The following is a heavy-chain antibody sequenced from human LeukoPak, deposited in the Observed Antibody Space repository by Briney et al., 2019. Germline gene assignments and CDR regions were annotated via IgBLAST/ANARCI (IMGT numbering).Heavy chain of an antibody. D-gene: IGHD5-18*01. Sequence: GGSLRLSCTASRLTFSTYAMDWVRQAPGKGLEWVSSISSGGDNTHYADSVKGRFTISRDNSKNTLYLQMNSLRADDTAIYYCVRRGYSYGVFDYWGQGTLVTVSS. CDR1: RLTFSTYA. V-gene: IGHV3-23*01. J-gene: IGHJ4*02. CDR3: VRRGYSYGVFDY. CDR2: ISSGGDNT.